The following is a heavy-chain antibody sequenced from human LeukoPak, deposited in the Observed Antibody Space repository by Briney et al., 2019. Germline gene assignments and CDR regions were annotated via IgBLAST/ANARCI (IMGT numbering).Heavy chain of an antibody. Sequence: QAGGSLRLSCAASGFTFSSYGMHWVRQAPDKGLEWAAFIRYDGNSKDYADSVKGRFTISRDNSKNTLYLQMNSLRGEETALYYCAKGDGYSYENYYYYMVVSGNGDPVTVSS. J-gene: IGHJ6*03. CDR1: GFTFSSYG. D-gene: IGHD5-18*01. CDR3: AKGDGYSYENYYYYMVV. V-gene: IGHV3-30*02. CDR2: IRYDGNSK.